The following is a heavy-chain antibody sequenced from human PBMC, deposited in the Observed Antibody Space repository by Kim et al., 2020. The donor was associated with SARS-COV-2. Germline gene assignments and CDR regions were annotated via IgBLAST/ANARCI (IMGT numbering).Heavy chain of an antibody. D-gene: IGHD3-10*01. V-gene: IGHV3-21*01. CDR1: GFTFSSYS. Sequence: GGSLRLSCAASGFTFSSYSMNWVRQAPGKGLEWVSSISSSSSYIYYADSVKGRFTISRDNAKNSLYLQMNSLRAEDTAVYYCARGTVRGVITTSYLDYWGQGTLVTVSS. CDR2: ISSSSSYI. J-gene: IGHJ4*02. CDR3: ARGTVRGVITTSYLDY.